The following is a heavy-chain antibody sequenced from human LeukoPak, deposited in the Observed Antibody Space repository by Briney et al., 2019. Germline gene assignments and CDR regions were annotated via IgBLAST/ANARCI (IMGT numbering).Heavy chain of an antibody. CDR2: INLDGSER. CDR1: GFTFSGHS. Sequence: GGSLRLSCAASGFTFSGHSMTWVRQAPGKGLEWVANINLDGSERFYVDFVKGRFTISRDNADNPMYLQMNSLRAEDTAVYYCGRVIAGAIDYWGQGTLVTVSS. J-gene: IGHJ4*02. CDR3: GRVIAGAIDY. V-gene: IGHV3-7*01. D-gene: IGHD6-13*01.